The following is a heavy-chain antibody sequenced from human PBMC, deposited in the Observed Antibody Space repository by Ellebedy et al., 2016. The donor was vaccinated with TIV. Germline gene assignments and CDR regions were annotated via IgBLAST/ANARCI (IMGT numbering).Heavy chain of an antibody. V-gene: IGHV1-18*01. CDR3: ARGGIMMVRGVSDY. J-gene: IGHJ4*02. CDR2: ISAYNGNR. Sequence: AASVKVSCKASGYTFTSHGISWVRQAPGQGLEWMGWISAYNGNRNYAQKLQGRVIMTTDTSTSIAYMELRSLRSDDTAVYYCARGGIMMVRGVSDYWGQGTLVTVSS. CDR1: GYTFTSHG. D-gene: IGHD3-10*01.